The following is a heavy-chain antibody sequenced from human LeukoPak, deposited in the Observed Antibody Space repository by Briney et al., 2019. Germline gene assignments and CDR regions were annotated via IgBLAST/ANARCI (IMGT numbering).Heavy chain of an antibody. CDR2: INHSGST. J-gene: IGHJ5*02. D-gene: IGHD2-15*01. Sequence: SETLSLTCAVYGGSFSGYYWSWIRQPPGKGLEWIGEINHSGSTNYNPSLKSRVTISVDTSKNQFSLKLSSVTAADTAVYYCAREKGASVVVVAATSNWFDPWGQGTLVTVSS. CDR3: AREKGASVVVVAATSNWFDP. V-gene: IGHV4-34*01. CDR1: GGSFSGYY.